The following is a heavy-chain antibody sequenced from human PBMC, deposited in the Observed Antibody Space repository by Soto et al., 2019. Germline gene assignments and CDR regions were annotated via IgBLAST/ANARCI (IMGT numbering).Heavy chain of an antibody. D-gene: IGHD3-10*01. CDR3: TRVGYGSGKDFDY. J-gene: IGHJ4*02. CDR1: GFTFTNYW. CDR2: INTDESST. Sequence: EVQLVESGGGLVQTGGSLRLSCAASGFTFTNYWMHWVRQAPGKGLVWVSRINTDESSTEDADSVKGRFTISRDNAKNTLYLQMTSLGADDTAVYYCTRVGYGSGKDFDYWGQGTLVTVSS. V-gene: IGHV3-74*03.